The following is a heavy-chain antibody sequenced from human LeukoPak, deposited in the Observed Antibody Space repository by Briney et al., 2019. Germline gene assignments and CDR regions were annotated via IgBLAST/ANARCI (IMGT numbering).Heavy chain of an antibody. D-gene: IGHD2-2*01. Sequence: GESLKISCKGSGYSFTSYWIGWVRQMPGKGLEWMGIIYPGDSDTRYSPSFQGQVTISADKSISTAYLQWSSLKASDTAMYYCARRAVPAGVSAVWYFDLWGRGTLVTVSS. J-gene: IGHJ2*01. CDR1: GYSFTSYW. CDR2: IYPGDSDT. CDR3: ARRAVPAGVSAVWYFDL. V-gene: IGHV5-51*01.